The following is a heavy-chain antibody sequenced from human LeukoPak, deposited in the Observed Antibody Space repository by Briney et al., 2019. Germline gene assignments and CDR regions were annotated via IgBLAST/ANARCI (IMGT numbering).Heavy chain of an antibody. Sequence: SETLSLTCAVYGGSFSGYYWSWIRQPPGKGLEWIGEINHSGSTNYNPSLKSRVTISVDTSKNQFSLKLSSVTAADTAVYYCAVGIVGATTSNFDYWGQGTLVTVSS. CDR1: GGSFSGYY. D-gene: IGHD1-26*01. CDR2: INHSGST. V-gene: IGHV4-34*01. J-gene: IGHJ4*02. CDR3: AVGIVGATTSNFDY.